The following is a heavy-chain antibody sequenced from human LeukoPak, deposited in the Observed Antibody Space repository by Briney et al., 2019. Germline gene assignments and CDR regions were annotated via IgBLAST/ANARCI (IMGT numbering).Heavy chain of an antibody. D-gene: IGHD3-9*01. CDR3: AREYYDILTGYYNDY. CDR1: GGTFSSYA. CDR2: IIPIFGTA. J-gene: IGHJ4*02. Sequence: SVTVSCTASGGTFSSYAISWVRQAPGQGLEWMGGIIPIFGTANYAQKFQGRVTITADESTSTAYMELSSLRSEDTAVYYCAREYYDILTGYYNDYWGQETLVTVSS. V-gene: IGHV1-69*13.